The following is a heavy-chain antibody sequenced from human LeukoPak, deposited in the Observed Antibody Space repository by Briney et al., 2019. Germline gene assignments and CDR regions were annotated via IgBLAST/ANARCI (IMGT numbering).Heavy chain of an antibody. J-gene: IGHJ5*02. D-gene: IGHD6-6*01. CDR3: AKAGAARPFWFDP. CDR2: INHSGST. V-gene: IGHV4-34*01. Sequence: SETLSLTCAVYGGSSSGYYWSWIRQPPGKGLEWIGEINHSGSTNYNPSLKSRLTILLDTSENQFSLRLTSVTAADTAVYYCAKAGAARPFWFDPWGQGTLVTASS. CDR1: GGSSSGYY.